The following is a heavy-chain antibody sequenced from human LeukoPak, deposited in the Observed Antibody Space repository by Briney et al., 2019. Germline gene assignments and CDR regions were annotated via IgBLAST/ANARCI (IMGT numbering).Heavy chain of an antibody. CDR1: GYTFTGYY. CDR3: ARDTTAAGTTWGMDV. CDR2: INPNSGGT. J-gene: IGHJ6*02. V-gene: IGHV1-2*02. D-gene: IGHD6-13*01. Sequence: ASVKVSCKASGYTFTGYYMHWVRQAPGQGLEWMGWINPNSGGTNYAQKFQGRVTMTRDTSISTAYMELSRLRSDDTAVYYCARDTTAAGTTWGMDVWGQGSTVTVSS.